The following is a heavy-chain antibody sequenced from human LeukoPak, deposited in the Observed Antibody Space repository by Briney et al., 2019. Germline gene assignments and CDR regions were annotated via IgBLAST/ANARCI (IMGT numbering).Heavy chain of an antibody. CDR2: FYTSGSN. Sequence: SETKYLICTVSGASINNYPGGWIRQPAGRPLEWIGRFYTSGSNDYNPSLRRRVTMSVDPSRNQQCSPKLSPVTAADTPVLLFMRTGSGAGASVIRGERKMVIVSS. CDR3: MRTGSGAGASVI. J-gene: IGHJ3*02. V-gene: IGHV4-4*07. CDR1: GASINNYP. D-gene: IGHD6-19*01.